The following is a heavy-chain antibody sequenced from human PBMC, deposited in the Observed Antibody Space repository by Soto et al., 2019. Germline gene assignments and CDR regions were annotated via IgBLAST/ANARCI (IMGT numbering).Heavy chain of an antibody. J-gene: IGHJ6*03. Sequence: HPGGSLRLSCAASGFTVSNNSMNWVRQAPGKGLEWVSLIYSAGTTYYADSVKGRFTISRDNSKNTLYLQMNSLRAEDTAVYYCARRYYDFWSRTSYYYMEVRGKGTTVTV. V-gene: IGHV3-66*01. CDR1: GFTVSNNS. CDR3: ARRYYDFWSRTSYYYMEV. CDR2: IYSAGTT. D-gene: IGHD3-3*01.